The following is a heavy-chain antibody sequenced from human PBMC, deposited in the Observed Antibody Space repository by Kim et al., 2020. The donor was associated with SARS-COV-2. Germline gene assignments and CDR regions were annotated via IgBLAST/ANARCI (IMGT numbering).Heavy chain of an antibody. CDR2: IRSKAYGGTT. CDR3: TRDGPEGFGELPYYFDY. Sequence: GGSLRLSCTASGFTFGDYAMSWFRQAPGKGLEWVGFIRSKAYGGTTEYAASVKGRFTISRDDSKSIAYLQMNSLKTEDTAVYYCTRDGPEGFGELPYYFDYWGQGTLVTVSS. V-gene: IGHV3-49*03. CDR1: GFTFGDYA. J-gene: IGHJ4*02. D-gene: IGHD3-10*01.